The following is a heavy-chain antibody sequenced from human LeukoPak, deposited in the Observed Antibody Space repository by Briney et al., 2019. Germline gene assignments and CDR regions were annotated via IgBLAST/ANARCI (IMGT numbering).Heavy chain of an antibody. D-gene: IGHD6-13*01. CDR2: ISGSGDST. Sequence: GGSLRLSCAASGVTFSTYTMSWVRQAPGKGLEWVSAISGSGDSTYYADSVRGRFTISRDNSKNTLYLQMNSLRAEDTAVYYCAKDVGSSWSYYFDYWGQGTLVTVCS. CDR3: AKDVGSSWSYYFDY. V-gene: IGHV3-23*01. CDR1: GVTFSTYT. J-gene: IGHJ4*02.